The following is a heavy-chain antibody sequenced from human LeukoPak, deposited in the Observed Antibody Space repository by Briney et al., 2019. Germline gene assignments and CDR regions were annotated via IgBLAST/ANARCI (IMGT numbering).Heavy chain of an antibody. Sequence: GESLKISCKGSGYSFTSYWIGWVRQMPGKGLEWMVIIYPGDSDTRYSPSFQGQVTISADKSISTAYLQWSSLKASDTAMYYCAGGEPYSSSWYEGVNWGQGTLVTVSS. CDR2: IYPGDSDT. V-gene: IGHV5-51*01. CDR1: GYSFTSYW. D-gene: IGHD6-13*01. CDR3: AGGEPYSSSWYEGVN. J-gene: IGHJ4*02.